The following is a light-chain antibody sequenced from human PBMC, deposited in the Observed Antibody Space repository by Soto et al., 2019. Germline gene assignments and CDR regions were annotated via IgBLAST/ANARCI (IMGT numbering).Light chain of an antibody. Sequence: EIVLTQSPGTLSLSPGERATLSCRASQSVCSSYLAWYQQKPCQAPRLLIYGASSRATGIPDRFSGSGSGTDFTLTISRLEPEDFAVYYCQQYGSSPWTFGQGTKVDIK. CDR2: GAS. J-gene: IGKJ1*01. CDR1: QSVCSSY. V-gene: IGKV3-20*01. CDR3: QQYGSSPWT.